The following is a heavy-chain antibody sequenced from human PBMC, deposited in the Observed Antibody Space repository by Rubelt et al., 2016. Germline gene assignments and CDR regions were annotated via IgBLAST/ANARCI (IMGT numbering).Heavy chain of an antibody. CDR3: ARGVGTAFDP. V-gene: IGHV1-2*06. CDR2: INPNSGGT. CDR1: GYTFTGYY. J-gene: IGHJ5*02. Sequence: QVQLVQSGAEVKKPGASVKVSCKASGYTFTGYYMHWVRQAPGQGLEWMGRINPNSGGTNYATKFQGRGTMTRDTSSSTAYMELCRLRSDDTAVYDCARGVGTAFDPWGQGTLVTVSS. D-gene: IGHD1-1*01.